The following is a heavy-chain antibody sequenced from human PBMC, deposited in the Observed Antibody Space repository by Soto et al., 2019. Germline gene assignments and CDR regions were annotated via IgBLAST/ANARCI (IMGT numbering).Heavy chain of an antibody. CDR3: AKERLEEVGTFFEF. Sequence: GGSLRLSCEASGFTFRNYAMSGVRQAPGKGLEWVSGISGSGRDTYYADSVKGRLTISRDNAKNTLFLQMNSLRAEDAASYYCAKERLEEVGTFFEFWGHGILVTVSS. D-gene: IGHD6-13*01. CDR1: GFTFRNYA. CDR2: ISGSGRDT. V-gene: IGHV3-23*01. J-gene: IGHJ4*01.